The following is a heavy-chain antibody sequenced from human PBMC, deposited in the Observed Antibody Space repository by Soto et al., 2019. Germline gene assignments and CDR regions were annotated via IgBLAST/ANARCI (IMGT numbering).Heavy chain of an antibody. CDR2: ISYDGSNK. CDR1: GFTFSSYA. J-gene: IGHJ2*01. Sequence: QLVESGGGVVQPGRSLRLSCAASGFTFSSYAMHWVRQAPGKGLEWVAVISYDGSNKYYADSVKGRFTISRDNSKNTLYLQMNSLRTEDTAVYYCARPLWRDDYNWGYFDLWGRGTLVTVSS. V-gene: IGHV3-30-3*01. CDR3: ARPLWRDDYNWGYFDL. D-gene: IGHD4-4*01.